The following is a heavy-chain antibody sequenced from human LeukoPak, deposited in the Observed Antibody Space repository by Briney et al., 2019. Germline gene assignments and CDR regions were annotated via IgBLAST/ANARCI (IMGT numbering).Heavy chain of an antibody. CDR2: IHYSETT. CDR3: ARGPTYQPIDF. D-gene: IGHD2-2*01. CDR1: GGSFSGYY. Sequence: PSETLSLTCAVYGGSFSGYYWSWIRQPPGKGLEWIASIHYSETTYYNPSLKSRVTISVDTSKNHFSLKLSSVTAADTAVYYCARGPTYQPIDFWGQGTLVTVSS. V-gene: IGHV4-34*01. J-gene: IGHJ4*02.